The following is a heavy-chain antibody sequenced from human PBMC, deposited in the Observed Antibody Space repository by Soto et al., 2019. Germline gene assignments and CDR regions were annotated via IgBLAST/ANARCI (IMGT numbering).Heavy chain of an antibody. V-gene: IGHV3-23*01. CDR1: GFTFSSYA. Sequence: PGGSLRLSCAASGFTFSSYARSWGRQAPGKGPEWVSAISGSGGSTYYADSVKGQFTISRDNSKNTLYLQMNSLRAEDTAVYYCAKDHKDLNFDDYWGQGTLVTVSS. J-gene: IGHJ4*02. CDR3: AKDHKDLNFDDY. D-gene: IGHD2-21*01. CDR2: ISGSGGST.